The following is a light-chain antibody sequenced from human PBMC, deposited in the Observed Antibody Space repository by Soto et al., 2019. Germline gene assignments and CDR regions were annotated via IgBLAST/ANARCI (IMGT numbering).Light chain of an antibody. CDR3: TSYTSSTTYV. CDR2: DVT. J-gene: IGLJ1*01. Sequence: QSALTQPASVSGSPGQSITISCTGTSSDVGGYNFVSWYQHHPGKAPKLIIYDVTNRPSGISNRLSGSKSGNTASLTISGLQAEDEADYYCTSYTSSTTYVFGTGTKVTVL. V-gene: IGLV2-14*03. CDR1: SSDVGGYNF.